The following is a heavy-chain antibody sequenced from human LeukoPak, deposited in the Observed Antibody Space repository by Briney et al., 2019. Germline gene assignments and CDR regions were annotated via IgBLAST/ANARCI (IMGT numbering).Heavy chain of an antibody. CDR1: GYTFTSYD. CDR3: ARDRAPYSSSWYNWFDP. D-gene: IGHD6-13*01. J-gene: IGHJ5*02. Sequence: EASVKVSCKASGYTFTSYDINWVRQAPGQGLEWMGWMNANSANTGYAQKFQGRVTITADKSTSTAYMELSSLRSEDTAVYYCARDRAPYSSSWYNWFDPWGQGTLVTVSS. V-gene: IGHV1-8*01. CDR2: MNANSANT.